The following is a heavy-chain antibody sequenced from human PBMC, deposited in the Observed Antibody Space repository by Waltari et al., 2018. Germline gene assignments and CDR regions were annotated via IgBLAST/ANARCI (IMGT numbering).Heavy chain of an antibody. CDR2: INYSGYT. Sequence: QVQLDQWGAGLWKPSETLSPTCAVYGGSFSGYYWSWIRQPPGKGLEWIGEINYSGYTNYNPSLKSRVTISLDTSKNQFSLNLNSVTAADTALYFCARQLTGDRGYFDLWGRGTLVTVSS. D-gene: IGHD3-9*01. CDR3: ARQLTGDRGYFDL. CDR1: GGSFSGYY. J-gene: IGHJ2*01. V-gene: IGHV4-34*01.